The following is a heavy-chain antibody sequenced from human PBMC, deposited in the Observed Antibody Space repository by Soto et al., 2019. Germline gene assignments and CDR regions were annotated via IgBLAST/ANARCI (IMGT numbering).Heavy chain of an antibody. CDR1: GGSISSTSYY. J-gene: IGHJ5*02. Sequence: SETLSLTCTVSGGSISSTSYYWNWIRQPPGKGLEWIGFIYYSGGTTYNPSLKSGVTISVDTSKIQFSLKLSSVTAAYTAVYYCGRDPGYCSGGIWYPARGWFDPWGQGTLVTVSS. V-gene: IGHV4-61*01. CDR3: GRDPGYCSGGIWYPARGWFDP. CDR2: IYYSGGT. D-gene: IGHD2-15*01.